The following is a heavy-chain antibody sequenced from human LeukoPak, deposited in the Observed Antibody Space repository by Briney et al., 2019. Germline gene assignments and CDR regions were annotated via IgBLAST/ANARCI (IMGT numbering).Heavy chain of an antibody. V-gene: IGHV3-64D*09. Sequence: GWSLRLSCSASGFAFSTNAMHWVRQAPGGGLEYVSAISSGGGNTNDADPMKGRFTNSRDNSKNTLYLQMSSLRPEDTAVYYCVKDNRDGDNLAWFDPWGQGALVTVSS. CDR2: ISSGGGNT. J-gene: IGHJ5*02. CDR3: VKDNRDGDNLAWFDP. CDR1: GFAFSTNA. D-gene: IGHD4-17*01.